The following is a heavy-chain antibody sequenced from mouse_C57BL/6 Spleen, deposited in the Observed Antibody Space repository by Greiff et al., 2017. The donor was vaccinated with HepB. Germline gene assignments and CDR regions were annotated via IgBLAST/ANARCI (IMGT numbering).Heavy chain of an antibody. V-gene: IGHV14-2*01. CDR1: GFNIKDYY. Sequence: EVQLQHSGAELVKPGASVKLSCTASGFNIKDYYMHWVKQRTEQGLEWIGRIDPEDGETEYAPKFQGKATITADTSSNTAYLQLSSLTSEDTAVYYCAREGIYYDYGFDYWGQGTTLTVSS. J-gene: IGHJ2*01. D-gene: IGHD2-4*01. CDR3: AREGIYYDYGFDY. CDR2: IDPEDGET.